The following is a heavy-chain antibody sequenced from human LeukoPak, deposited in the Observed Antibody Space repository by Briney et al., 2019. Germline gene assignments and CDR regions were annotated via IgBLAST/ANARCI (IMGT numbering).Heavy chain of an antibody. V-gene: IGHV3-7*01. J-gene: IGHJ4*02. CDR2: IKQTGSEK. D-gene: IGHD1-26*01. Sequence: GGSLRLSCAASGFTFSSYWMSWVRQAPGKGLEWVANIKQTGSEKYYVDSVKGRFTISRDNAKNSLYLQMTSPRAEDTAVYYCARGSYSGNDFYFDYWGQGTMVRVSS. CDR3: ARGSYSGNDFYFDY. CDR1: GFTFSSYW.